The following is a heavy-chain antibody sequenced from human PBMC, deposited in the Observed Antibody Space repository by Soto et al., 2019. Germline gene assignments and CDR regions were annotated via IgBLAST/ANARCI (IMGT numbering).Heavy chain of an antibody. CDR3: ARDRVGAVAGRRPEHFQH. J-gene: IGHJ1*01. V-gene: IGHV1-2*04. CDR1: GYTFTGYY. Sequence: ASVKVSCKASGYTFTGYYMHWVRQAPGQGLEWMGWINPNSGGTNYAQKFQGWVTMTRDTSISTAYMELSRLRSDDTAVYYCARDRVGAVAGRRPEHFQHWGQGTLVTVSS. D-gene: IGHD6-19*01. CDR2: INPNSGGT.